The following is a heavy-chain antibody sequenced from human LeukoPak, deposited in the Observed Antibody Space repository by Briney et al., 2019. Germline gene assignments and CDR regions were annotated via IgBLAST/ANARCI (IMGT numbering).Heavy chain of an antibody. CDR2: VTSSGSTI. Sequence: PGGSLRLSCAASGFTFSSYSMNWVRQAPGKGLEWVSYVTSSGSTIYYADSVKGRFTISRDNAKNSLYLQMNALRAEDTAVYYCALLTGTGEFDPWGQGTLVTVSS. CDR3: ALLTGTGEFDP. V-gene: IGHV3-48*04. D-gene: IGHD1-20*01. CDR1: GFTFSSYS. J-gene: IGHJ5*02.